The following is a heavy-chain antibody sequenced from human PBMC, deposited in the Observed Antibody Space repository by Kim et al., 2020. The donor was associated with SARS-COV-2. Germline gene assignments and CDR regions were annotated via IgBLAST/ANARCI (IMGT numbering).Heavy chain of an antibody. V-gene: IGHV1-8*01. D-gene: IGHD3-16*01. Sequence: AQKFQGRVTMTRNTSKSTAYMELSSLRSEDTAVYYCARRTDRVGRFSLGAWGQGTLVTVSS. J-gene: IGHJ5*02. CDR3: ARRTDRVGRFSLGA.